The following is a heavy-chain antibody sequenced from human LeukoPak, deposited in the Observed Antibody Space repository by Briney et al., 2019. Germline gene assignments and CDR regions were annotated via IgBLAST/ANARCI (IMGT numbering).Heavy chain of an antibody. J-gene: IGHJ5*02. Sequence: PSETLSLTCAVYGGSFSGYYWSWIRQPPGKGLEWIGEINHSGSTNYNPSLKSRVTISVDTSKNQFSLKLSSVTAADTAVYYCARDPEGRYYYGSGGFDPWGQGTLVTVSS. CDR1: GGSFSGYY. D-gene: IGHD3-10*01. CDR2: INHSGST. CDR3: ARDPEGRYYYGSGGFDP. V-gene: IGHV4-34*01.